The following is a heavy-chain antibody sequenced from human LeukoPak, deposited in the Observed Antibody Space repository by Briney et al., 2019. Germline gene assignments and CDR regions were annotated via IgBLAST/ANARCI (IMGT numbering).Heavy chain of an antibody. J-gene: IGHJ4*02. CDR3: ARDHPMAVGGLVDY. CDR2: IKEDGGEE. Sequence: GGSLRLSCAASGFTFSRYWMTWVRQAPGKGLEWVANIKEDGGEEYYVDSVKGRFTISRDNAKNSLYLQMNSLRVEDTAVYYCARDHPMAVGGLVDYWGQGTLVTVST. CDR1: GFTFSRYW. D-gene: IGHD6-19*01. V-gene: IGHV3-7*01.